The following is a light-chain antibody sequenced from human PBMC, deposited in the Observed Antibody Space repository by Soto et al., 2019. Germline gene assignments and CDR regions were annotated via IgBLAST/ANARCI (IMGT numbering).Light chain of an antibody. J-gene: IGKJ2*01. CDR3: QQYNNWPQT. CDR2: GAS. Sequence: EIVMTQSSATLSVSPGERATLSCRASQSVSSNLAWYQQKPGQAPRLLIYGASTRATSIPARFSGSGSGTEFTLTISSLQSEDFAVYYCQQYNNWPQTFGQGTKLEIK. CDR1: QSVSSN. V-gene: IGKV3-15*01.